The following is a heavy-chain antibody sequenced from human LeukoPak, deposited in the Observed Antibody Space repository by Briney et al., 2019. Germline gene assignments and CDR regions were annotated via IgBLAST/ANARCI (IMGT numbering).Heavy chain of an antibody. D-gene: IGHD2-2*02. Sequence: ASVKVSCKASGYTFTSYGISWVRQAPGQGLEWMGWISTYNGHTNYARKLQGRVTMTTDTSTSTAYMELRSLRSDDTAVYYCARVGYCSSTSCYRVSYYYYGMDVWGQGTTVTVSS. CDR3: ARVGYCSSTSCYRVSYYYYGMDV. CDR2: ISTYNGHT. J-gene: IGHJ6*02. V-gene: IGHV1-18*01. CDR1: GYTFTSYG.